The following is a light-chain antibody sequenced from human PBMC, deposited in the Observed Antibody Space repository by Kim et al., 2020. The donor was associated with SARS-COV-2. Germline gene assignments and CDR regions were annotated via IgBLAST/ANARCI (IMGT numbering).Light chain of an antibody. V-gene: IGLV4-69*01. CDR3: QTWGTGIWV. Sequence: VDMTSTWSSGRGRYALAWHQQQAEKGPRYLMKLNGDGSHSKGDGPPARCSGSSSGAERYLTISSLQSEDEADYYCQTWGTGIWVFGVGTQLTVL. CDR2: LNGDGSH. J-gene: IGLJ3*02. CDR1: SGRGRYA.